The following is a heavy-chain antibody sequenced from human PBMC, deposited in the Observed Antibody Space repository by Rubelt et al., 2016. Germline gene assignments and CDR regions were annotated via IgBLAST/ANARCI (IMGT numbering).Heavy chain of an antibody. V-gene: IGHV4-39*01. D-gene: IGHD3-22*01. J-gene: IGHJ4*02. CDR2: IYYSGST. CDR1: GGSISTSTYY. CDR3: ARHIRDGTSGYYYGH. Sequence: QPQLQESGPGLVKPSETLSLTCTVSGGSISTSTYYWGWIRQPPGKGLEWIGSIYYSGSTYYNPSLKSRVTISIDTSKTQFSLKLSSVTAAETAVYFCARHIRDGTSGYYYGHWGQGTLVTVSS.